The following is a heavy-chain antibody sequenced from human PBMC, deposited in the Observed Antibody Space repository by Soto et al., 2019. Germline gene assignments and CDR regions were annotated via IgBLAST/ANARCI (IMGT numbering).Heavy chain of an antibody. CDR3: ARDGVRSHYGDYGEYYFDY. D-gene: IGHD4-17*01. Sequence: QVQLVQSGAEVKKPGSSVNVSCKASGGTFSSYAISWVRQAPGQGLEWMGGIIPIFGTANYAQKFQGRVTITADESTSTAYMELSSLRSEETAVYYCARDGVRSHYGDYGEYYFDYWGQGTLVTVSS. J-gene: IGHJ4*02. CDR2: IIPIFGTA. V-gene: IGHV1-69*12. CDR1: GGTFSSYA.